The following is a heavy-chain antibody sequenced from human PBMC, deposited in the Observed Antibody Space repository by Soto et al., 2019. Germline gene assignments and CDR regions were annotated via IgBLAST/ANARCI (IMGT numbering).Heavy chain of an antibody. Sequence: PSETLSLTCAVSGASISSDGLSWSWIRQPPGKGLEWIGYIYHTGNTYYNPSLESRVSISIDRSRNHFSLSLSSVTAADTAMYYCARAVGSLGRYFDSWGLGTLVTVS. D-gene: IGHD3-3*01. V-gene: IGHV4-30-2*01. J-gene: IGHJ4*02. CDR3: ARAVGSLGRYFDS. CDR2: IYHTGNT. CDR1: GASISSDGLS.